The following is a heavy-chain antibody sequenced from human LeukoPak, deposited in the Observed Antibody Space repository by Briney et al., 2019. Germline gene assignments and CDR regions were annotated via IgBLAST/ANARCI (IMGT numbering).Heavy chain of an antibody. CDR2: ISGSGGST. V-gene: IGHV3-23*01. CDR3: AKDRGIAVTVWFDP. CDR1: GFAFSSYA. Sequence: GGSLRLSCAASGFAFSSYAMSWVRQAPGKGLEWVSAISGSGGSTYYADSVKGRFTISRDNSKNTLYLQMNSLRAEDTAVYYCAKDRGIAVTVWFDPWGQGTLVTVSS. J-gene: IGHJ5*02. D-gene: IGHD6-19*01.